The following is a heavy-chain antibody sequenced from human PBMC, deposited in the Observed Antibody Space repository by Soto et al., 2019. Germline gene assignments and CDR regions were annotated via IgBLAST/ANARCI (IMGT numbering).Heavy chain of an antibody. Sequence: GGSLRLSCAASGFTFSSYSMNWVRQAPGKGLEWVSSISSSSSYIYYADSVKGRFTISRNNAKNSLYLQMNRLRAEDTAVYYCARDVLRFLEWLSHLPPRLDYYYYMDVWGKGTTVTVSS. D-gene: IGHD3-3*01. CDR3: ARDVLRFLEWLSHLPPRLDYYYYMDV. CDR1: GFTFSSYS. J-gene: IGHJ6*03. V-gene: IGHV3-21*01. CDR2: ISSSSSYI.